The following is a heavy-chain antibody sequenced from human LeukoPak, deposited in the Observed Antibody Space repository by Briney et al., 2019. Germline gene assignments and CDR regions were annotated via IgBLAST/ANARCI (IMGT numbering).Heavy chain of an antibody. Sequence: GGSLRLSCAASGFTFSTYGMHWVRQAPGKGLEWVAFIRYDAINKYYADSVKGRFTISRDNSRNTLYLQMNSLRAEDTALYYCAKDGDTVSGTYYFDMDVWGKGTTVTISS. J-gene: IGHJ6*03. CDR3: AKDGDTVSGTYYFDMDV. CDR2: IRYDAINK. CDR1: GFTFSTYG. V-gene: IGHV3-30*02. D-gene: IGHD1-26*01.